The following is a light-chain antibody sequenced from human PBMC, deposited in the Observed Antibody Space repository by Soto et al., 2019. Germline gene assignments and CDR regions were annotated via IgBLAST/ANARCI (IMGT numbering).Light chain of an antibody. CDR2: GAS. J-gene: IGKJ3*01. Sequence: EIVITQSPGTLSVSPGERATLSCMASQSVRSNLAWYQQKPGQAPRLLIYGASTRATGIPAGLSGSGSGTEFTLTITSLQSEDFAVYYCHQYNKWPYTFGPGTKVDIK. V-gene: IGKV3-15*01. CDR1: QSVRSN. CDR3: HQYNKWPYT.